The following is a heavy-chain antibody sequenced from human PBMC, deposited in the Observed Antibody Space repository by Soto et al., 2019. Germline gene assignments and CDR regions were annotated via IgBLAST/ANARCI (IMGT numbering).Heavy chain of an antibody. CDR2: IYHSGST. CDR1: GGSISSSNW. CDR3: AKCITALGPIDY. V-gene: IGHV4-4*02. J-gene: IGHJ4*02. D-gene: IGHD6-6*01. Sequence: QVQLQESGPGLVKPSGTLSLTCAVSGGSISSSNWWSWVRQPPGKGLEWIGEIYHSGSTNYNTSLKGRVTISVDKSKSQFSRKLSAVTAADTAVYYCAKCITALGPIDYWGQGTLVTVSS.